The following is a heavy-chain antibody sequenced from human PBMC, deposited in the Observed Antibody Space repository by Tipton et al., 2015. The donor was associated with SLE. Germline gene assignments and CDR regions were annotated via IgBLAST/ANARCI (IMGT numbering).Heavy chain of an antibody. J-gene: IGHJ5*02. CDR3: ARDGRGYCDNSGCSEYHWFDP. CDR2: LYYTGIT. Sequence: TLSLTCTVSGGSISGHYWSWIRQPPGRGLEWIGYLYYTGITDYNPSLKSRVTISVDTSKNQFSLKLSSVTAADTAVYYCARDGRGYCDNSGCSEYHWFDPWGQGTLVIVSS. D-gene: IGHD2-15*01. V-gene: IGHV4-59*11. CDR1: GGSISGHY.